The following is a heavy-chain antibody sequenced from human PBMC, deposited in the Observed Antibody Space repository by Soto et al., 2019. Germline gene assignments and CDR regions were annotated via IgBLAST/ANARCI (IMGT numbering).Heavy chain of an antibody. D-gene: IGHD3-10*01. Sequence: SETLSLTCDVSGYAISSGFYWAWIRQPPGKRLEWIGNIYFTGPTSYNPSLKTRVTMSVDTSKNQFSLRLSSVTAADTAVFYCARVRRIGMSGSPGDSWGQGTQVTVSS. CDR1: GYAISSGFY. J-gene: IGHJ4*02. V-gene: IGHV4-38-2*01. CDR2: IYFTGPT. CDR3: ARVRRIGMSGSPGDS.